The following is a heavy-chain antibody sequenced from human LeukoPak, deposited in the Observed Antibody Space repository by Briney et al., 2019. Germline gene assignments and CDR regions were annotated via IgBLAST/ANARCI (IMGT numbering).Heavy chain of an antibody. Sequence: PGGSLRLSCAASGFTFDDYAMHWVRQAPGKGLEWVSGINWNSGSIGYADSVKGRFTISRDSAKYSLYLQMNSLRAEDTALYYCAKDLGSGSPLYAFDIWGQGTMVTVSS. D-gene: IGHD3-10*01. J-gene: IGHJ3*02. CDR3: AKDLGSGSPLYAFDI. V-gene: IGHV3-9*01. CDR2: INWNSGSI. CDR1: GFTFDDYA.